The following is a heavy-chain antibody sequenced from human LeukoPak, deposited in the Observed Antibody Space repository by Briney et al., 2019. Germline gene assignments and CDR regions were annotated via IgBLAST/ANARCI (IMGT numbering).Heavy chain of an antibody. D-gene: IGHD3-10*01. CDR2: IRTEAYGGTT. V-gene: IGHV3-49*04. CDR1: GFTFGDHA. Sequence: GGSLRLSSTGSGFTFGDHAMNWVRQTPGKGLEWIGFIRTEAYGGTTEYAASVKGRFTISREDSNSVAYLEMNSLKTEDTGVYYCSRDRMFRGVIITWDSDLWGRGTMVTVST. CDR3: SRDRMFRGVIITWDSDL. J-gene: IGHJ3*01.